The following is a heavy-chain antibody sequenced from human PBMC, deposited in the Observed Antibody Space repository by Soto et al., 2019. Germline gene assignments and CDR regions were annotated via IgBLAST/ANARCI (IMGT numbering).Heavy chain of an antibody. V-gene: IGHV3-48*01. CDR3: ASEQSGGGTWDNWFDP. CDR1: GFTFSSYS. CDR2: ISSSSSTI. J-gene: IGHJ5*02. D-gene: IGHD2-15*01. Sequence: QPGGSLRLSCAASGFTFSSYSMNWVRQAPGKGLEWVSYISSSSSTIYYADSVKGRFTISRDNAENSLYLQMNSLRAEDTAVYYCASEQSGGGTWDNWFDPWGQGT.